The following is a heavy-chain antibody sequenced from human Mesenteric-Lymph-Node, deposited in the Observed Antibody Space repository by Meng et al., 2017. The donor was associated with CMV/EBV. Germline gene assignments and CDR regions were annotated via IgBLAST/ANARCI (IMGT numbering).Heavy chain of an antibody. CDR3: ARVPVSSGYYHFDY. CDR1: GYTFSHYA. D-gene: IGHD3-22*01. Sequence: ASGYTFSHYAVHWVRQAPGQRLEWMGWIDAGGDNTKYSQKFQGRVTISRDTSASTAYMELSSLRSEDTAVYYCARVPVSSGYYHFDYWGQGTLVTVSS. CDR2: IDAGGDNT. V-gene: IGHV1-3*01. J-gene: IGHJ4*02.